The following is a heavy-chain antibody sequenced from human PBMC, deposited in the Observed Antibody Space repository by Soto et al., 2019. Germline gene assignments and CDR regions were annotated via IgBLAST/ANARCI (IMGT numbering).Heavy chain of an antibody. D-gene: IGHD3-10*01. CDR3: ARVSGIYYYGMDV. V-gene: IGHV4-34*01. Sequence: SETLSLTCAVFGGSFSGYYWSWIRQPPGKGLEWIGEINHSGSTNYNPSIKSRITISVDTSKNQYSQKLNSVTAADTAVYYCARVSGIYYYGMDVWGQGTTVTVSS. CDR2: INHSGST. J-gene: IGHJ6*02. CDR1: GGSFSGYY.